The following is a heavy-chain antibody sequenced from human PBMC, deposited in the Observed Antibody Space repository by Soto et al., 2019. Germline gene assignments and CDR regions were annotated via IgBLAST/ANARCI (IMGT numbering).Heavy chain of an antibody. Sequence: EVQRLESGGGLVQPGGSLGLSCVGSGFFFSSYTMTWVRQAPGKGLEWVSSFSATSENTYYADSVRGRFTISRDNSKNTLFLQMNSLTAEDTAMYYCAKARDQQWVRLPFDYWGQGILVIVSS. V-gene: IGHV3-23*01. CDR2: FSATSENT. D-gene: IGHD6-19*01. J-gene: IGHJ4*02. CDR3: AKARDQQWVRLPFDY. CDR1: GFFFSSYT.